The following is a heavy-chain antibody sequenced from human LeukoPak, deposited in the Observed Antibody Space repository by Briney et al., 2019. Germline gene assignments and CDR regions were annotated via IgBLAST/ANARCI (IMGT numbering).Heavy chain of an antibody. CDR3: ARGGLVRGSLNSLIAFDI. D-gene: IGHD3-10*01. V-gene: IGHV4-39*07. CDR1: GGSISSSSYY. CDR2: IYYSGST. Sequence: SETLSLTCTVSGGSISSSSYYWGWIRQPPGKGLEWIGSIYYSGSTYYNPSLKSRVTISVDTSKNQFSLKLSSVTAAETAVYYCARGGLVRGSLNSLIAFDIWGQGIMVTVSS. J-gene: IGHJ3*02.